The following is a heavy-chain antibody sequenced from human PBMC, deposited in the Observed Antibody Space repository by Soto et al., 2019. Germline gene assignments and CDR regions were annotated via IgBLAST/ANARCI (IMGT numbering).Heavy chain of an antibody. CDR1: GGTFSSYT. Sequence: ASVKVSCKASGGTFSSYTISWVRQAPGQGLEWMGRIIPILGIANYAQKFQGRVTITADKSTSTAYMELSSLRSEDTAVYYCAINNSTVTTPETNWFDPWGQGTLVTVSS. CDR2: IIPILGIA. D-gene: IGHD4-17*01. V-gene: IGHV1-69*02. J-gene: IGHJ5*02. CDR3: AINNSTVTTPETNWFDP.